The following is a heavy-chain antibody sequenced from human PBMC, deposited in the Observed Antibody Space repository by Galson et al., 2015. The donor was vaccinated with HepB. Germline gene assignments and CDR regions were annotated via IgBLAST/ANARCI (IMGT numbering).Heavy chain of an antibody. V-gene: IGHV1-2*04. J-gene: IGHJ6*02. CDR3: ARVKFGYYYYGMDV. Sequence: VKVSCKASGYTFTGYYMHWVRQAPGQGLEWMGWINPNSGGTNYAQKFQGWVTMTRDTSISTAYMELSRLRSDDTAVYYCARVKFGYYYYGMDVWGQGTTVTVSS. D-gene: IGHD3-10*01. CDR1: GYTFTGYY. CDR2: INPNSGGT.